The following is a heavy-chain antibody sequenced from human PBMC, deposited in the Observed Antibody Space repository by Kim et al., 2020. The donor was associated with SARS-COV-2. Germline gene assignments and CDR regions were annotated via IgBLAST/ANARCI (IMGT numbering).Heavy chain of an antibody. CDR1: GITFRTYW. D-gene: IGHD3-10*01. V-gene: IGHV3-7*03. Sequence: GGSLRLSCAASGITFRTYWMRWVRQAPGKGLDWVASIKQDGSEKYYVDSVKGRFTISRDNAKDPLYLQMNSLRAEDTSVYYCAAGDDFDYWGQGILVTVSS. J-gene: IGHJ4*02. CDR3: AAGDDFDY. CDR2: IKQDGSEK.